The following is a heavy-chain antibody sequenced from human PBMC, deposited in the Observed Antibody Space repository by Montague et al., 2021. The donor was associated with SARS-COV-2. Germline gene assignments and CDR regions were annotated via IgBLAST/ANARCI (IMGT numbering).Heavy chain of an antibody. CDR3: ARGCAFDP. Sequence: SETLSLTCTASGGSTVRHYWNWIRQSPGKRPEWIGYVYYNVDTKYNPSLQSRVTISIETSENQFSLRLNSVTAADTAVYFCARGCAFDPWGQGRLVTVSS. D-gene: IGHD2-15*01. CDR1: GGSTVRHY. V-gene: IGHV4-59*08. J-gene: IGHJ3*01. CDR2: VYYNVDT.